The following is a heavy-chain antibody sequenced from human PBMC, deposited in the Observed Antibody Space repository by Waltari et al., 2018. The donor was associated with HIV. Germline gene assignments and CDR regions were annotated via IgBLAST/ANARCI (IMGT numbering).Heavy chain of an antibody. Sequence: QLQLQESGPGLVKPSETLSLPCSVSGASIGSNYYWGWVRQPPGKGLEWIATISHSGNTYYNPSLKNRVTISADTSKNQFSLKLSSVTATDTAVYYCLMEGYYYGMDVWGQGTTVTVSS. D-gene: IGHD2-8*01. V-gene: IGHV4-39*01. CDR2: ISHSGNT. J-gene: IGHJ6*02. CDR1: GASIGSNYY. CDR3: LMEGYYYGMDV.